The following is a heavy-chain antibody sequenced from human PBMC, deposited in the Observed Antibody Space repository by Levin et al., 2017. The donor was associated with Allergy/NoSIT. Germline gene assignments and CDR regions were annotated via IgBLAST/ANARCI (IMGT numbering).Heavy chain of an antibody. J-gene: IGHJ4*02. CDR1: GFLFRNYA. V-gene: IGHV3-30-3*01. D-gene: IGHD1-26*01. CDR3: AVQRSPGIVDATMGFDY. Sequence: HSGGSLRLSCAASGFLFRNYAMHWVRQAPGKGPEWVAVISYDGSGKYYADSVKGRFTISRDNSENTLYLQVNSLKPEDTAVYYCAVQRSPGIVDATMGFDYWGQGTLVTVSS. CDR2: ISYDGSGK.